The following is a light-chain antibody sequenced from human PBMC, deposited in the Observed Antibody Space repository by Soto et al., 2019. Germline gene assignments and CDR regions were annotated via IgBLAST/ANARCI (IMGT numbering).Light chain of an antibody. J-gene: IGKJ4*01. CDR2: GAS. CDR1: QSVSSNY. Sequence: EIVLTQSPGTLSLSPGERATLSCRASQSVSSNYLAWYQQKPGQAPRLLIYGASSRATGIPDRFSGSGSGTDFTLTISRLEPEDFVVYYYQQYGSSPPLTFGGGTKVEIK. CDR3: QQYGSSPPLT. V-gene: IGKV3-20*01.